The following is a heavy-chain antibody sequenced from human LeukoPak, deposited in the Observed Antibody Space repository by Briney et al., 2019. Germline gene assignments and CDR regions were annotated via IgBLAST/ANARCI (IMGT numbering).Heavy chain of an antibody. V-gene: IGHV3-23*01. CDR1: GFTFSSYA. Sequence: PGGSLRLSCAASGFTFSSYAMSWVRQAPGKGLEWVSAISGSGGSTYYADSVKGRFTISRDNSENTLYLQMNSLRAEDTAVYYCVKSLGYCSSTSCYTDSYWGQGTLVTVSS. CDR3: VKSLGYCSSTSCYTDSY. D-gene: IGHD2-2*02. J-gene: IGHJ4*02. CDR2: ISGSGGST.